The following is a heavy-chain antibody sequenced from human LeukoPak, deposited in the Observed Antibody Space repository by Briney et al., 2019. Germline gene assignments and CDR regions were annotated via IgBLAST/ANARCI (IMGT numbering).Heavy chain of an antibody. Sequence: PGGSLRLTCAASGFTFSSYGMHWVRQAPGKGLEWVAVIWYDGSNKYYADSVKGRFTISRDNSKNTLYLQMNNVRPEDTAVYYCARDRNSFGIASNSWSRDGFDIWGQGTMVTVSS. J-gene: IGHJ3*02. D-gene: IGHD6-13*01. CDR2: IWYDGSNK. V-gene: IGHV3-33*01. CDR3: ARDRNSFGIASNSWSRDGFDI. CDR1: GFTFSSYG.